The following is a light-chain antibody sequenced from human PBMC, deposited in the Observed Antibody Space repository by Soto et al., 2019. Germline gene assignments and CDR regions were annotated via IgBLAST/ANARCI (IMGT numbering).Light chain of an antibody. CDR2: AAS. V-gene: IGKV1-39*01. CDR3: QQSYSTPS. Sequence: DIQMTQSPSSLSASVGDSVTITCRASQSISTYLNWYQQKPGKAPKLLIYAASNLQSGVPSRFSGSGSGTDFTLTISSLQPEDSATYYCQQSYSTPSFGGGAKVEI. J-gene: IGKJ4*02. CDR1: QSISTY.